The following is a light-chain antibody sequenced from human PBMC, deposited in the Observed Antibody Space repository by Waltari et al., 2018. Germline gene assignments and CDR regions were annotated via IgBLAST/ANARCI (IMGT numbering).Light chain of an antibody. Sequence: SYELTQPSSVSVSPGQTARIICPGDILAQKYARWFQQRPGQAPVLVINKDIERSSGIPERFSGSASGTTVTLTISGAQVEDEADYYCYSVADGIWVFGGGTRLTVL. V-gene: IGLV3-27*01. CDR2: KDI. CDR1: ILAQKY. J-gene: IGLJ3*02. CDR3: YSVADGIWV.